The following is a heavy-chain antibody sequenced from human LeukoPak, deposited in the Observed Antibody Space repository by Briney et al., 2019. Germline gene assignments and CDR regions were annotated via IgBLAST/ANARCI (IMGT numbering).Heavy chain of an antibody. Sequence: PSETLSLTCTVSGGSISSSSYYWGWIRQPPGKGLEWIGSIYYSGSTYYNPSLKSRVTISVDTSKNQFSLKLSSVTAADTAVYYCARQEGLGYCSGGSCYRNDAFDIWGQGTMVTVSS. V-gene: IGHV4-39*01. CDR3: ARQEGLGYCSGGSCYRNDAFDI. D-gene: IGHD2-15*01. CDR1: GGSISSSSYY. CDR2: IYYSGST. J-gene: IGHJ3*02.